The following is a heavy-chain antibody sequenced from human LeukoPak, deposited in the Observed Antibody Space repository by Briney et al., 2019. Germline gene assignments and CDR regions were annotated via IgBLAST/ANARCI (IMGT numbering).Heavy chain of an antibody. J-gene: IGHJ5*02. V-gene: IGHV3-74*01. CDR2: INSDGSST. CDR1: GFTFSSYW. CDR3: AREDAGWDWFDP. D-gene: IGHD6-19*01. Sequence: GGSLRLSCAASGFTFSSYWMHWVCQAPGKGLVWVSRINSDGSSTSYADSVKGRFIISRDNAMNTLYLQMNSLRAEDTALYYCAREDAGWDWFDPWGQGTLVTVSS.